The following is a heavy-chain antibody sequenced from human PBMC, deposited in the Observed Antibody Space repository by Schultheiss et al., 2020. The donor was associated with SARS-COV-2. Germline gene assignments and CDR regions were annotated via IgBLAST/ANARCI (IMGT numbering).Heavy chain of an antibody. CDR3: AAGYSSSWSPVPY. D-gene: IGHD6-13*01. CDR2: INSDGSST. J-gene: IGHJ4*02. Sequence: GESLKISCAASGFTFSSYWMHWVRQAPGKGLVWVSRINSDGSSTSYADSVKGRFTISRDNAKNTLYLQMNSLRAEDTAVYYCAAGYSSSWSPVPYWGQGTLVTVSS. V-gene: IGHV3-74*01. CDR1: GFTFSSYW.